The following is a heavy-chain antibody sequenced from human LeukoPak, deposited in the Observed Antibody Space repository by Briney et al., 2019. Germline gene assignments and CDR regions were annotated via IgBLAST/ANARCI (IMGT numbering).Heavy chain of an antibody. CDR3: ASASPRGCYRWHYYLEL. CDR2: TSGDGTGT. V-gene: IGHV3-43*02. D-gene: IGHD2/OR15-2a*01. Sequence: GGSLRLSFSASGFTFAAYAMHCLRHAPGRGLEWVSLTSGDGTGTYYADSVKGRFTISRDNSKNSLYLQMNSLRTEDTALYSCASASPRGCYRWHYYLELRGQGSLVTISS. CDR1: GFTFAAYA. J-gene: IGHJ4*02.